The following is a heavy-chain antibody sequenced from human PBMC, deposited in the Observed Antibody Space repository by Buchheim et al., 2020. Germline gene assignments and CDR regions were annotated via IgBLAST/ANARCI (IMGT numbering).Heavy chain of an antibody. Sequence: EVQLLESGGGLVQPGGSLRLSCAASGFTFSSYAMSWVRQAPGKGLEWVSTLSGTGGSTYYAASVKGRFTISRDNSKNTPYLHMNSLRAEDTAVYYCAKMEGGLTVTMCPDYWGQGTL. CDR1: GFTFSSYA. D-gene: IGHD4-17*01. CDR3: AKMEGGLTVTMCPDY. V-gene: IGHV3-23*01. CDR2: LSGTGGST. J-gene: IGHJ4*02.